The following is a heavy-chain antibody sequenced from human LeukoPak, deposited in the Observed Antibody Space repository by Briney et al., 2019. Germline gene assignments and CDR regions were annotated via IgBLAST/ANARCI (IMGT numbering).Heavy chain of an antibody. CDR1: GFTFTNAW. J-gene: IGHJ6*02. CDR2: IKSNTDGGAT. V-gene: IGHV3-15*01. Sequence: GGSLRLSCAASGFTFTNAWMTWVRQAPGKGLEWVGRIKSNTDGGATHYAAAVTGRFTISRDDSKNTLYLQMNSLKTEDTAVYYCATEWELPHYYGVDVWGQGTTVTVSS. D-gene: IGHD1-26*01. CDR3: ATEWELPHYYGVDV.